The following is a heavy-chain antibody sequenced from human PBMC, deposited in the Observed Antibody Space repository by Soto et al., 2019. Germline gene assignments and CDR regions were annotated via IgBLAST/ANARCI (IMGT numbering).Heavy chain of an antibody. D-gene: IGHD3-3*01. Sequence: EASVKVSCKASGYTFTSYGISWVRQAPGQGLEWMGWISAYNGNTNYAQKLQGRVTMTTDTSTSTAYMELRSLRSDDTAVYYCARVYYDFWSGYGAEYYGMDVWGQGTTVTVSS. V-gene: IGHV1-18*04. CDR3: ARVYYDFWSGYGAEYYGMDV. J-gene: IGHJ6*02. CDR2: ISAYNGNT. CDR1: GYTFTSYG.